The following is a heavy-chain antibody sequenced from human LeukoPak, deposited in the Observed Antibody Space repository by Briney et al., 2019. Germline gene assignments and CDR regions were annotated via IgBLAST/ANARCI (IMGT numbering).Heavy chain of an antibody. J-gene: IGHJ5*02. CDR3: ARDRAEGGGYWFDP. V-gene: IGHV4-59*01. CDR1: GGSISNYD. D-gene: IGHD5-12*01. Sequence: LETLSLTCTVSGGSISNYDWSWIRQPPGKGLEYIGYFYYSGSTNYNPSLKSRVTISIDTSKNQLSLKLTSVTAADTAVYYCARDRAEGGGYWFDPWGQGTLVTVSS. CDR2: FYYSGST.